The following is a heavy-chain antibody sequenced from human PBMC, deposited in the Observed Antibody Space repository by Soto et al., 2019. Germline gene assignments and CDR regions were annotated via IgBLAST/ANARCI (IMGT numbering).Heavy chain of an antibody. CDR1: GGTFSSYT. D-gene: IGHD3-22*01. Sequence: GASVKVSCKASGGTFSSYTISWVRQAPGQRLEWMRRIIPILGIANYAQKFQGRVTITADKSTSTAYMELSSLRSEDTAVYYCARDLAAYYYDSSGFAFDIWGQGTMVTVSS. J-gene: IGHJ3*02. CDR2: IIPILGIA. CDR3: ARDLAAYYYDSSGFAFDI. V-gene: IGHV1-69*04.